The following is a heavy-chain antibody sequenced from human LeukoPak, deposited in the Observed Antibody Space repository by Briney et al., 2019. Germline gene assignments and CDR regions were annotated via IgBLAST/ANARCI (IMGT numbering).Heavy chain of an antibody. CDR1: GFTFSSYE. CDR2: ISSSGSTI. J-gene: IGHJ3*02. D-gene: IGHD3-10*01. V-gene: IGHV3-48*03. CDR3: ARDLPAVVRGVDDAFDI. Sequence: GGSLRLSCAASGFTFSSYEMNWVRQAPGKGLEWVSYISSSGSTIYYADSVKGRFTISRDNAKNSLYLQMNSLRAEDTAVYYCARDLPAVVRGVDDAFDIWGQGTMVTVSS.